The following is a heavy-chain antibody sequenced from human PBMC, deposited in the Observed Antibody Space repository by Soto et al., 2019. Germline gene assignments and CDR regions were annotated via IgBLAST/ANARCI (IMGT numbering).Heavy chain of an antibody. CDR2: ISGSGGST. CDR3: AKGPSYYYGSGSYYNGFNLVDY. Sequence: PGGSLRLSCAASGFTFSSYAMSWVRQAPGKGLEWVSAISGSGGSTYYADSVKGRFTISRDNSKNTLYLQMNSLRAEDTAVYYCAKGPSYYYGSGSYYNGFNLVDYWGQGTLVTVSS. J-gene: IGHJ4*02. D-gene: IGHD3-10*01. V-gene: IGHV3-23*01. CDR1: GFTFSSYA.